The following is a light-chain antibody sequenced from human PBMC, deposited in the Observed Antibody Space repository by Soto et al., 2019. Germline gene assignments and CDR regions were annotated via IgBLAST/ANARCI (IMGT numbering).Light chain of an antibody. J-gene: IGLJ2*01. CDR1: SSDVGTYNF. V-gene: IGLV2-14*01. CDR2: EVS. Sequence: QSALTQPASVSGSPGQSITISCTGTSSDVGTYNFVSWYQQHPGKAPKLLIYEVSNRPSGVSTRFSGSKSGNTACLTISALQAEDEADYYCSSYTSSRTLVFGGGTKLTVL. CDR3: SSYTSSRTLV.